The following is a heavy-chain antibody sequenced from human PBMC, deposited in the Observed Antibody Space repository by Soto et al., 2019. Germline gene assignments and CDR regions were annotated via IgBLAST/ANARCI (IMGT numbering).Heavy chain of an antibody. CDR3: ARDSKDYGDYGWYFDL. CDR2: IKQDGSTK. V-gene: IGHV3-7*01. CDR1: GFTFSKYW. J-gene: IGHJ2*01. Sequence: EVDLVESGGGLVQPGGSLRLSCAASGFTFSKYWVSWVRQAPGKGLEWLADIKQDGSTKYYVDSVKGRFTISRDNAENSLYLQMNSLRAEDTAVYYCARDSKDYGDYGWYFDLWGRGTLVTVSS. D-gene: IGHD4-17*01.